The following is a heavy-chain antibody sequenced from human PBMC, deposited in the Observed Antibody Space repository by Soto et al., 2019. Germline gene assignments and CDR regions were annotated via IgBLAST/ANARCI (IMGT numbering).Heavy chain of an antibody. V-gene: IGHV3-7*01. D-gene: IGHD3-16*02. J-gene: IGHJ4*02. CDR3: ARLSPY. Sequence: EVQLVESGGGLVQPGGSLRLSCAASGFTFSSYWMSWVRQAPGKGLEWVANIKPDGSEKYYVDSVKGRFTISRDDAKNSRYLERNSRRAEDTAVYYCARLSPYWGQGALVTVSS. CDR2: IKPDGSEK. CDR1: GFTFSSYW.